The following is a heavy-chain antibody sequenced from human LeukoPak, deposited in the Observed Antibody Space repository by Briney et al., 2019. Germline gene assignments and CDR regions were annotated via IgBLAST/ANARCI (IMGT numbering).Heavy chain of an antibody. CDR2: INAGNGDT. V-gene: IGHV1-3*01. Sequence: ASVKVSCKASGYTFTTYAVHWVRQAPGQRLEWMGWINAGNGDTRYSQKIQGRVTITRDTSASTAYMDLSSLRSEDTAVYYCARESPQRSGYSYPHWGQGTLVTVSS. D-gene: IGHD5-18*01. J-gene: IGHJ4*02. CDR3: ARESPQRSGYSYPH. CDR1: GYTFTTYA.